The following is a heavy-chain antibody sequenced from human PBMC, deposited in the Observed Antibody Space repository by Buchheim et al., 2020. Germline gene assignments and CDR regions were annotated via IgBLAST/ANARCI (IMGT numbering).Heavy chain of an antibody. CDR2: MHYSGTT. CDR3: ARARTGYYGMDV. Sequence: QVHLEESGPGLVKPSGTLSLTCTVSGDSISNSNWWTWVRQTPGKGLEWIGEMHYSGTTNYNPSLKTRVTISLDKSKSNFSLRLNSVTAADSAVYYCARARTGYYGMDVWGQGTT. J-gene: IGHJ6*02. CDR1: GDSISNSNW. D-gene: IGHD3/OR15-3a*01. V-gene: IGHV4-4*02.